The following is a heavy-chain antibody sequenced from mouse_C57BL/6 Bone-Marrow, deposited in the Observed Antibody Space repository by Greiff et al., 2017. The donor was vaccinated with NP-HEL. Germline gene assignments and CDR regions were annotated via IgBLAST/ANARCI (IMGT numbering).Heavy chain of an antibody. CDR1: GFTFTDYY. CDR2: IRNKANGYTK. Sequence: DVKLVESGGGLVQPGGSLSLSCAASGFTFTDYYMSWVRQPPGKALEWLGFIRNKANGYTKEYSVSVKGRFTISRDNSQSILYLQMNALRAEDRATYYCARSIYYDYADDPFYAMDYWGQGTSVTVSS. J-gene: IGHJ4*01. D-gene: IGHD2-4*01. CDR3: ARSIYYDYADDPFYAMDY. V-gene: IGHV7-3*01.